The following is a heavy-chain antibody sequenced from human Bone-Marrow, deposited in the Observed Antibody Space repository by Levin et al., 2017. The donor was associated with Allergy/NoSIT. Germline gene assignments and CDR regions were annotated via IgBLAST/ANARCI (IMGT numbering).Heavy chain of an antibody. J-gene: IGHJ4*02. D-gene: IGHD2-15*01. CDR2: ISGSADST. V-gene: IGHV3-23*01. CDR1: GFTFSSHA. CDR3: VKVTGIYTLGYYFDY. Sequence: QAGGSLRLSCAASGFTFSSHAMSWVRQAPGKGLEWVSSISGSADSTNYADSVKGRFTVSRDNSKNTVYLHMNSLRADDTAIYFCVKVTGIYTLGYYFDYWGQGTLVTVSS.